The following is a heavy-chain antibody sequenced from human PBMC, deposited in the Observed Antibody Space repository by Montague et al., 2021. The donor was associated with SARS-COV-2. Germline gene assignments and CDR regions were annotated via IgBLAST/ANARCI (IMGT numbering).Heavy chain of an antibody. D-gene: IGHD6-19*01. CDR3: ARESGYSSGWRYYYVMDV. CDR2: LYTSGST. Sequence: SETLSLTCTVSGGSISNYYWTWIRQPAGKGLEWIGCLYTSGSTTYNPSLKSRVTMSVDTSKNQFSLNVTSVTAADTAIYYCARESGYSSGWRYYYVMDVWGQGTTVTVS. J-gene: IGHJ6*02. V-gene: IGHV4-4*07. CDR1: GGSISNYY.